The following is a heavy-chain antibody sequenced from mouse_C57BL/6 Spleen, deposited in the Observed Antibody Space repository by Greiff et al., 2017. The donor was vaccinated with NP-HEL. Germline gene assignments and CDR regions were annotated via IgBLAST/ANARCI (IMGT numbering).Heavy chain of an antibody. CDR2: ILPGSGST. CDR3: ARSTATVGDGD. CDR1: GYTFTGYW. J-gene: IGHJ2*01. Sequence: VQLQQSGAELMKPGASVKLSCKATGYTFTGYWIAWVQQRPGHGLEWIGEILPGSGSTNYNEKFKGKATFTADTSSNPAYMQLSSLTTEDSAIDYCARSTATVGDGDWGQGTTLTVSA. D-gene: IGHD1-1*01. V-gene: IGHV1-9*01.